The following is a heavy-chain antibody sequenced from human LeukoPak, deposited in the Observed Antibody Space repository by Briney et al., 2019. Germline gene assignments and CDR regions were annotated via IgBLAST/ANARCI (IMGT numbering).Heavy chain of an antibody. Sequence: ASVKVSCKASGGTFSSYAITWVRQAPGQGLEWMGWISGYNANTNYAQKLQGRVTMTTDTSTSTAHMELRSLRSDDTAVYYCARGRSLHDPYDIIDYWGQGTLVTVSS. CDR1: GGTFSSYA. CDR2: ISGYNANT. D-gene: IGHD3-22*01. CDR3: ARGRSLHDPYDIIDY. J-gene: IGHJ4*02. V-gene: IGHV1-18*01.